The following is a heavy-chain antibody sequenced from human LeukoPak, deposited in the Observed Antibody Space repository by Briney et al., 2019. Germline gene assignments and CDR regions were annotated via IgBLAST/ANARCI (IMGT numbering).Heavy chain of an antibody. J-gene: IGHJ3*02. CDR1: DYSISSSYY. D-gene: IGHD3-10*01. CDR3: ARDLHRYYYGSGRGVGAFDI. CDR2: IYHSGNT. Sequence: SETLSLTCTVSDYSISSSYYWGWIRQPSGKGLEWIGSIYHSGNTYYNPSLKSRVTISVDTSKNQFSLRLSSVTAADTAMYYCARDLHRYYYGSGRGVGAFDIWGQGTMVTVSS. V-gene: IGHV4-38-2*02.